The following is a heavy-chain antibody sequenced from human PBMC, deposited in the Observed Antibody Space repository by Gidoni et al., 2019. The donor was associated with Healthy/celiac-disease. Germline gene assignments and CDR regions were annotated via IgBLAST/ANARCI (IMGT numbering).Heavy chain of an antibody. D-gene: IGHD3-3*01. CDR2: IYYSGST. CDR1: GGSISSYY. V-gene: IGHV4-59*01. J-gene: IGHJ6*02. CDR3: AGWADYDFWSGYSRYGMDV. Sequence: QVQLQESGPGLVTPSETLSLTCTVSGGSISSYYWSWIRQPPGKGLEWIGYIYYSGSTNYNPSLKSRVTISVDTSKNQFSLKLSSVTAADTAVYYCAGWADYDFWSGYSRYGMDVWGQGTTVTVSS.